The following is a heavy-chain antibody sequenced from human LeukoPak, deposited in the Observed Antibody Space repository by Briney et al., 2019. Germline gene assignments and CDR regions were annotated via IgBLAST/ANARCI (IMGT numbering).Heavy chain of an antibody. Sequence: GGSLRLSCAASGFTFDDYAMHWVRQAPGKDLEWVSGISWNSGSIGYADSVKGRFTISRDNAKNSLYLQMNSLRAEDTAVYYCAREYDYYDSSGYFPLDYWGQGTLVTVSS. V-gene: IGHV3-9*01. CDR3: AREYDYYDSSGYFPLDY. D-gene: IGHD3-22*01. CDR2: ISWNSGSI. CDR1: GFTFDDYA. J-gene: IGHJ4*02.